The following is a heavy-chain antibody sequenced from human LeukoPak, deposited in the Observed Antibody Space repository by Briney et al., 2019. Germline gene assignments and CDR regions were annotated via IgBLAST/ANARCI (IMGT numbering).Heavy chain of an antibody. CDR3: ARDNSVRDEAWWFNP. Sequence: ASVKVSCKASGYTFTTYGISWVRQAPGQGLEWMGWINTYNGNTNYAQKLQGRVTMTTDTSTSTAYMELRSLRSDDTAVYYCARDNSVRDEAWWFNPWGQGTLVTVSS. CDR1: GYTFTTYG. J-gene: IGHJ5*02. CDR2: INTYNGNT. D-gene: IGHD5-24*01. V-gene: IGHV1-18*01.